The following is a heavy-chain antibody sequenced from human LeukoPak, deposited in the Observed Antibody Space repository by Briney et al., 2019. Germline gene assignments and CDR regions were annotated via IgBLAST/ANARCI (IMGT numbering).Heavy chain of an antibody. CDR1: GFTFSSYG. CDR2: IRYDGSNK. CDR3: AKVALDLPSNYVADY. V-gene: IGHV3-30*02. D-gene: IGHD3-10*02. J-gene: IGHJ4*02. Sequence: GGSLRLSCAASGFTFSSYGMHWVRQAPGKGLEWVAFIRYDGSNKYYADSVKGRFTISRDNSKNTLYLQMNSLRAEDTAVYYCAKVALDLPSNYVADYWGQGTLVTVSS.